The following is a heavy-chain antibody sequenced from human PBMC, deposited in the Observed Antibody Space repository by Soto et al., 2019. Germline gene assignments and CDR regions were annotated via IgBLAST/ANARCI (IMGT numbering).Heavy chain of an antibody. CDR2: IYYSGST. V-gene: IGHV4-59*08. D-gene: IGHD2-15*01. CDR3: ARQAEIVVVVAATLDAFDI. Sequence: SETLSLTCTVSGGSISSYYWSWIRQPPGKGLEWIGYIYYSGSTDYNPSLKSRVTISVDTSKNQFSLKLSSVTAADTAVYYCARQAEIVVVVAATLDAFDIWGQGTMVTVSS. CDR1: GGSISSYY. J-gene: IGHJ3*02.